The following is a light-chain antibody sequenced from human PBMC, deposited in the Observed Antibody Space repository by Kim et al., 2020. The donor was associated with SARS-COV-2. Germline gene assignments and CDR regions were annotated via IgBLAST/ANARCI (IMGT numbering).Light chain of an antibody. CDR1: SIGLQS. Sequence: SYELTQPPSVSVAPGKTARITCGENSIGLQSVHWYQQKPGQAPVLVIYYDTDRPSGIPERFSGSNSGNTATLTISRVEAGDDADYYCQVWDTGSDHPIFG. V-gene: IGLV3-21*04. CDR3: QVWDTGSDHPI. J-gene: IGLJ2*01. CDR2: YDT.